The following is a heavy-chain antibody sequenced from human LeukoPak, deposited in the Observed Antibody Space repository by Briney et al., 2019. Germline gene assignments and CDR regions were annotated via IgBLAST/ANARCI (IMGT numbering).Heavy chain of an antibody. CDR3: ARGFYDFWSGQSPLYMDV. Sequence: SETLSLTCTVSGGSISSYYWSWIRQPAGKGLEWIGRIYTSGSTNYNPSLKSRVTMSVDTSKNQFSLKLSSVTAADTAVYYCARGFYDFWSGQSPLYMDVWGKGTTVTVSS. CDR1: GGSISSYY. J-gene: IGHJ6*03. CDR2: IYTSGST. D-gene: IGHD3-3*01. V-gene: IGHV4-4*07.